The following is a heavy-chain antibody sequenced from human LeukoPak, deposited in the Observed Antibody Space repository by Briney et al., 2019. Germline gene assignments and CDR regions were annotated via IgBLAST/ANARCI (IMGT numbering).Heavy chain of an antibody. CDR1: GFTFSSYA. CDR2: ISYDGSNK. CDR3: SDIVED. Sequence: GRSLRLSCAASGFTFSSYAMHWVRQAPGKGLEWEAVISYDGSNKYYADSVKGRFTISRDNSKNTLYLQMNSLRAEDTAVYYCSDIVEDWGQGALVTGSS. J-gene: IGHJ4*02. D-gene: IGHD1-26*01. V-gene: IGHV3-30*04.